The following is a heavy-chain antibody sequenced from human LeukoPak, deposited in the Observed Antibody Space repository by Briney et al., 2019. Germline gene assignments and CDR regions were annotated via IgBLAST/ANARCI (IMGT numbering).Heavy chain of an antibody. CDR1: GGSISSGSYY. J-gene: IGHJ4*02. Sequence: SETLSLTCTVSGGSISSGSYYWGWIRQPPGKGLEWIGNIYYSGSTSYNPSLKSRVTISVNTSKNQFSLKLSSVTPADTAVYYCARRHFGSALRDYWGQGTLVTVSS. CDR2: IYYSGST. D-gene: IGHD3-10*01. CDR3: ARRHFGSALRDY. V-gene: IGHV4-39*01.